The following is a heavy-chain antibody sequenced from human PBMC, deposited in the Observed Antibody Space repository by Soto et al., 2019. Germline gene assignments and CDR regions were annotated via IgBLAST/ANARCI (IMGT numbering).Heavy chain of an antibody. Sequence: PSETLSLTCTVSGDSISSSYWNWFLQPPGKGLEWIGYIYYSGSTNYNPSLKGRVTTSVDTSKNQFSLKLSSVTAADTAVYYCARHQYYDFWSGYYPNYYYYYYMAVWGKGTTVTVSS. J-gene: IGHJ6*03. CDR2: IYYSGST. CDR1: GDSISSSY. V-gene: IGHV4-59*01. D-gene: IGHD3-3*01. CDR3: ARHQYYDFWSGYYPNYYYYYYMAV.